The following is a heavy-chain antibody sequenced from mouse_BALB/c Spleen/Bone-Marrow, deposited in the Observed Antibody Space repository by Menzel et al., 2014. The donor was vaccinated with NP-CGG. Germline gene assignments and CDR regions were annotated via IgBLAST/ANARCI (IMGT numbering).Heavy chain of an antibody. CDR2: IRNKANGYTT. D-gene: IGHD2-4*01. J-gene: IGHJ1*01. V-gene: IGHV7-3*02. CDR1: GSTFTDYY. Sequence: EVKLMESGGGLVQPGGSLRLSCATSGSTFTDYYMSWVRQPPGKALEWLGFIRNKANGYTTEYSASVKGRFTISRDNSQSSLYLQMNTLRAEDSATYYCARDINYDIYWYFDVWGAGTTVTVSS. CDR3: ARDINYDIYWYFDV.